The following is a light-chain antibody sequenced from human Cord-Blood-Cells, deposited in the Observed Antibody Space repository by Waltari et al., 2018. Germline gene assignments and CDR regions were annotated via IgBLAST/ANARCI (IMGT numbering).Light chain of an antibody. J-gene: IGLJ3*02. Sequence: SPPTQPATASAPPEQATTISSTGTSSVVGSYNLSSWYQQHPDKAPKLMIYESNKRPSGVSNRFSGSKSGNTASLTISGLQAEDEADYYCCSYAGSSTLVFGGGTKLTVL. CDR1: SSVVGSYNL. CDR3: CSYAGSSTLV. CDR2: ESN. V-gene: IGLV2-23*01.